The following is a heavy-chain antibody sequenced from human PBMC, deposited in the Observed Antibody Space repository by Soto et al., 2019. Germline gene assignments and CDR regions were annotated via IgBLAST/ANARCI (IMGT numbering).Heavy chain of an antibody. D-gene: IGHD3-10*01. V-gene: IGHV4-30-2*01. J-gene: IGHJ4*02. CDR3: ARVNGSGSYYRDYFDY. CDR1: GGSISSGGYS. CDR2: IYHSGGT. Sequence: SKTLSLTCAVSGGSISSGGYSWSWIRQPPGKGLEWIGYIYHSGGTYYNPSLKSRVTISVDRSKNQFSLKLSSVTAADTAVYYCARVNGSGSYYRDYFDYWGQGTLVTVSS.